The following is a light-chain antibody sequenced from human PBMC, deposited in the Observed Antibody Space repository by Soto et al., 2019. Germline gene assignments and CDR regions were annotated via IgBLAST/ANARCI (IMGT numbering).Light chain of an antibody. CDR3: QQRDKTPNT. V-gene: IGKV1-39*01. J-gene: IGKJ2*01. Sequence: DIQMTQSPSSLSASVGDRVTITCRASQGVSAYLLWYQQKQGKAPTLLIYAASNLLSGVPSRFSGSRSGTNLTLTTSSLQPEDCGTNYCQQRDKTPNTFGHGTKLEPK. CDR2: AAS. CDR1: QGVSAY.